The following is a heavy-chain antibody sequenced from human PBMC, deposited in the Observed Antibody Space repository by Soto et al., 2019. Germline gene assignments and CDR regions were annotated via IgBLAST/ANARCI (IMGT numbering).Heavy chain of an antibody. CDR1: GYTFTSYG. CDR3: ARDPNCSGGSCYGKFDY. CDR2: ISAYNGNT. Sequence: ASVKVSCKASGYTFTSYGISWVRQAPGQGLEWMGWISAYNGNTNYAQKLQGRVTMTTDTSTSTAYMELRSLRSDDTAVYYCARDPNCSGGSCYGKFDYWGQGTLVTVSS. J-gene: IGHJ4*02. D-gene: IGHD2-15*01. V-gene: IGHV1-18*01.